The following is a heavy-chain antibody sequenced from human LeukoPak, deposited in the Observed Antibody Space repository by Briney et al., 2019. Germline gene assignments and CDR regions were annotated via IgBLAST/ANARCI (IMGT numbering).Heavy chain of an antibody. CDR1: GFSFSSYA. CDR2: ISGSGGST. CDR3: AKDLKVGATESY. V-gene: IGHV3-23*01. D-gene: IGHD1-26*01. Sequence: GGSLRLSCEVSGFSFSSYAMSWVRQAPGKGLEWVSAISGSGGSTYYADSVKGRFTISRDNSKNTLYLQMNSLRAEDTAVYYCAKDLKVGATESYWGQGTLVTVSS. J-gene: IGHJ4*02.